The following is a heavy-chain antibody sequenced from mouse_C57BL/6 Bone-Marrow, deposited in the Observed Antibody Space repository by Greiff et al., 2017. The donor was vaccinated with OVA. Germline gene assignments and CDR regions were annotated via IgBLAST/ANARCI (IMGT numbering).Heavy chain of an antibody. J-gene: IGHJ3*01. CDR1: GYAFTNYL. CDR3: ARSFINGFAY. CDR2: INPGSGGT. Sequence: QVQLQQSGAELVRPGTSVKVSCKASGYAFTNYLIEWVKQRPGQGLEWIGVINPGSGGTNYNEKFKGKATLTADKSSSTAYMQLSSLTSEDSAVYFCARSFINGFAYWGQGTLVTVSA. D-gene: IGHD1-1*01. V-gene: IGHV1-54*01.